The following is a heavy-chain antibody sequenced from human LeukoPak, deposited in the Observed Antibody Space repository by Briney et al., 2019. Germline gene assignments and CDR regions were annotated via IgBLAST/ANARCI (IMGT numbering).Heavy chain of an antibody. J-gene: IGHJ5*02. CDR1: GYTFTGYY. D-gene: IGHD3-22*01. V-gene: IGHV1-2*02. CDR2: INPNSGGT. Sequence: GASVKVSCKASGYTFTGYYMHWVRQAPGQGLEWMGWINPNSGGTNYAQKFQGRVTMTRDTSISTAYMELRSLRSDDTAVYYCARVDAGDYYDSSGYLSASPNNWFDPWGQGTLVTVSS. CDR3: ARVDAGDYYDSSGYLSASPNNWFDP.